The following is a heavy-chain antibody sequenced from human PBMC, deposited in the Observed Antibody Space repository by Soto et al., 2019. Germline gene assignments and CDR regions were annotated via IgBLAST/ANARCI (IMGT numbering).Heavy chain of an antibody. J-gene: IGHJ6*02. Sequence: PGGSLRLSCAASGFTFSSYGMHWVRQAPGKGLEWVAVISYDGSNKYYADSVKGRFTISRDNSKNTLYLQMNSLRAEDTAVYYCAKDLIVVRGVAYYYYYGMDVWGQGTTVTVSS. CDR1: GFTFSSYG. V-gene: IGHV3-30*18. D-gene: IGHD3-10*01. CDR2: ISYDGSNK. CDR3: AKDLIVVRGVAYYYYYGMDV.